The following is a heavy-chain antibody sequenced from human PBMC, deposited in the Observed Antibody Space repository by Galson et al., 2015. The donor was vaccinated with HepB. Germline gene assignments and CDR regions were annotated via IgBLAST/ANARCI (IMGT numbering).Heavy chain of an antibody. D-gene: IGHD1-26*01. J-gene: IGHJ4*02. CDR1: GYTFTSYG. CDR2: ISAYNGNT. CDR3: ASSKKRYSGSYYGLDY. V-gene: IGHV1-18*01. Sequence: SVKVSCKASGYTFTSYGISWVRQAPGQGLEWMGWISAYNGNTNYAQKLQGRVTMTTDTSTSTAYMELRSLRSDDTAVYYCASSKKRYSGSYYGLDYWGQGTLVTVSS.